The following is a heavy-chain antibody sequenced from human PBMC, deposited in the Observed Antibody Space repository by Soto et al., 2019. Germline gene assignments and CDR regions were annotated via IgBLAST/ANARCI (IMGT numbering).Heavy chain of an antibody. CDR2: IIPIFGTA. V-gene: IGHV1-69*13. J-gene: IGHJ6*02. CDR1: GGTFSSYA. Sequence: ASVKVSCKASGGTFSSYAISWVRQAPGQGLEWMGGIIPIFGTANYAQKFQGRVTITADESTSTAYMELSSLRSEDTAVYYCARGDYYYYGMDVWGQGTTVTVSS. CDR3: ARGDYYYYGMDV.